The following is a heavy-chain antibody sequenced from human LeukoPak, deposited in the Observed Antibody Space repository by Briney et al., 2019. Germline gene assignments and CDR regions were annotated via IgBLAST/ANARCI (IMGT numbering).Heavy chain of an antibody. Sequence: PGGSLRLSCAASGFTFSNAWMSWVRQAPGKGLEWVGRIKSKTDGGTTDYAAPVKGRFTISRDDSKNTLYLQMNSLKTEDTAVYYCTTVSEYSSSWYSYFDYWGQEPWSPSPQ. CDR1: GFTFSNAW. CDR2: IKSKTDGGTT. D-gene: IGHD6-13*01. V-gene: IGHV3-15*01. J-gene: IGHJ4*01. CDR3: TTVSEYSSSWYSYFDY.